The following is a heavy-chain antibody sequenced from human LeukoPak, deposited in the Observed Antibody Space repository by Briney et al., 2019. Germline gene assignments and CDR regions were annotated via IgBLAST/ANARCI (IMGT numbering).Heavy chain of an antibody. CDR1: GFSVSNFH. J-gene: IGHJ4*02. V-gene: IGHV3-53*01. CDR3: AKGASRYAGSSRGAFDS. Sequence: GGSLRLSCAGSGFSVSNFHMDWVRQAPGKGLEWVSLIRDSGATFYADSVKGRFTISRDNSQNTLSLQMNSLRAEDTAVYYCAKGASRYAGSSRGAFDSWGQGALVTVSS. D-gene: IGHD5-12*01. CDR2: IRDSGAT.